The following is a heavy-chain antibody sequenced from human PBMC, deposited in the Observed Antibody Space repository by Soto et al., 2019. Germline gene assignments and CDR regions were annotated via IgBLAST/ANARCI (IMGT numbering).Heavy chain of an antibody. V-gene: IGHV3-30-3*01. CDR2: ISYDGSNK. Sequence: QVQLVESGGGVVQPGRSLRLSCAASGFTFSSYAMHWVRQAPGKGLEWVAVISYDGSNKYYAESVKGRFTSSRDNSKNTLYLQMNSLRSEDTAVYYCARDRRAQGEMDVWGQGTTVTVSS. D-gene: IGHD3-16*01. CDR1: GFTFSSYA. J-gene: IGHJ6*02. CDR3: ARDRRAQGEMDV.